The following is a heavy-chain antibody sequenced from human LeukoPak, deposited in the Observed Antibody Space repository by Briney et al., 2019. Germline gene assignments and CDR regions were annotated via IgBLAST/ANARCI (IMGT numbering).Heavy chain of an antibody. V-gene: IGHV1-69*02. CDR1: GGTFSSYT. Sequence: SVKVSCKASGGTFSSYTISWVRQAPGQGLEWMGRITPILGIANYAQKFQGRVTIAADKSTNTAYMELSSLRSGDTAVYYCAGSTFGGVIVLIDYWGQGTLVTVSS. CDR2: ITPILGIA. CDR3: AGSTFGGVIVLIDY. J-gene: IGHJ4*02. D-gene: IGHD3-16*02.